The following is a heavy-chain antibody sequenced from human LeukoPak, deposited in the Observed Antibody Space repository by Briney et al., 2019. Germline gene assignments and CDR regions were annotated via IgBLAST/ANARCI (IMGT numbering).Heavy chain of an antibody. CDR2: IIPIFGTA. D-gene: IGHD1-26*01. J-gene: IGHJ5*02. V-gene: IGHV1-69*05. Sequence: PGASVKVSCKASGGTFSSYAISWVRQAPGQGLEWMGGIIPIFGTANYAQKFQGRVTITTDESTSTAYMELSSLRSEDTAVYYCARLFPATDLNWFDPWCQGTLVTVSS. CDR1: GGTFSSYA. CDR3: ARLFPATDLNWFDP.